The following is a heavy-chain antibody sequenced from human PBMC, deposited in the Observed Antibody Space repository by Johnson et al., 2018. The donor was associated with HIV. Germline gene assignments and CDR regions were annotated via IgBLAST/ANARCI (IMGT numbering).Heavy chain of an antibody. CDR1: GFTFSSNW. CDR2: IKEDGSEK. J-gene: IGHJ3*02. V-gene: IGHV3-7*05. Sequence: VQLVESGGGLVQPGGSLRLSCTASGFTFSSNWMNWVRQAPGKGLEWVANIKEDGSEKYYVDSVKGRFTISRDNSKNTLYLQMNSLRAEDTAVYYCAKEGLIEPYYYDSSGARLGAFDIWGQGTMVTVSS. CDR3: AKEGLIEPYYYDSSGARLGAFDI. D-gene: IGHD3-22*01.